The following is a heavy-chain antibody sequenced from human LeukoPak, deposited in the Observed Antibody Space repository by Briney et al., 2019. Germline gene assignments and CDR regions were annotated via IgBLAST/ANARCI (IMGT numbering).Heavy chain of an antibody. J-gene: IGHJ4*02. D-gene: IGHD2-15*01. CDR3: AKDLKIGSYFDY. Sequence: PGGSLRLSCAASGFTFSSYGMHWVRQAPGKGLEWVAVISYDGSNKYYADSVKGRFTISRDNSKNTLYLQMNSLRAEDTAVYYCAKDLKIGSYFDYWGQGTLVTVSS. CDR1: GFTFSSYG. V-gene: IGHV3-30*18. CDR2: ISYDGSNK.